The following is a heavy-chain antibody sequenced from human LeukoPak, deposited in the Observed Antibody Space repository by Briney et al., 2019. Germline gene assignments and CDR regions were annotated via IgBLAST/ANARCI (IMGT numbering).Heavy chain of an antibody. CDR3: AKGSEYQRDAFDI. CDR1: GYSISSGYY. J-gene: IGHJ3*02. Sequence: SETLFLTCTVSGYSISSGYYWSWIRQPPGKGLEWIGEINHSGSTNYNPSLKSRVTIPVDTSKSQFYLILSSVTAADTAVYYCAKGSEYQRDAFDIWGQGTMVTVSS. D-gene: IGHD2-2*01. CDR2: INHSGST. V-gene: IGHV4-38-2*02.